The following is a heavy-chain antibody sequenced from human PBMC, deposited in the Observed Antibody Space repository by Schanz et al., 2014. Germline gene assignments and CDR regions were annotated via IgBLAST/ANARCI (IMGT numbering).Heavy chain of an antibody. Sequence: EVQLLESGGALEQPGGSLRLSCAASGFTFSAYWMTWVRQAPGKGLEWISYITTSTSYTNYADSVKGRFTISRDNAKKSLFLQMNSLRAEDTAVYYCARLGRMGAFDIWGQGTMVTVSS. CDR3: ARLGRMGAFDI. CDR2: ITTSTSYT. D-gene: IGHD2-8*01. V-gene: IGHV3-48*04. CDR1: GFTFSAYW. J-gene: IGHJ3*02.